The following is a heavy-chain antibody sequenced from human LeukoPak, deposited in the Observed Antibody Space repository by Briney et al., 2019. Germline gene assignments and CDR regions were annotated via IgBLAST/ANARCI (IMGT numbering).Heavy chain of an antibody. J-gene: IGHJ4*02. CDR1: GGSFSGYY. D-gene: IGHD6-13*01. Sequence: PSETLSLTCAVYGGSFSGYYWSWIRQPAGKGLEWIGRIYTSGSTNYNPSLKSRVTISVDTSKNQFSLKLSSVTAADTAVYYCARETRAAAGTGSGYSFDYWGQGTLVTVSS. CDR3: ARETRAAAGTGSGYSFDY. V-gene: IGHV4-4*07. CDR2: IYTSGST.